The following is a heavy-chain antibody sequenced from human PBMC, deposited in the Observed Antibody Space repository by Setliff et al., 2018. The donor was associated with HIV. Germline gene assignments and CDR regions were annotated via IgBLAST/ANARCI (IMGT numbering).Heavy chain of an antibody. D-gene: IGHD1-26*01. CDR2: IYPSGTI. J-gene: IGHJ5*02. CDR3: AGSMGATKGSWFEP. Sequence: SETLSLTCAVSGYSISTAYYWTWIRQPAGKGLEWIGRIYPSGTINYNPSLKSRVTMSVDTSKNQFSLRLTSVSAADTALYYCAGSMGATKGSWFEPWGQGTLVTVSS. V-gene: IGHV4-4*07. CDR1: GYSISTAYY.